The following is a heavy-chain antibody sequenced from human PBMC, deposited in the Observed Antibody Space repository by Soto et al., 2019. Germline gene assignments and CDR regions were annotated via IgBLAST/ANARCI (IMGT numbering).Heavy chain of an antibody. CDR1: VGSVSSGSYY. CDR2: IYYSGST. D-gene: IGHD3-10*01. V-gene: IGHV4-61*01. Sequence: SETLSLPCTVSVGSVSSGSYYWSWIRQPPGNGMEWIGYIYYSGSTDYNPSLKSRVTISVDTSKNQFSLKLSSVTAAETAVYYCARGKTYYYRSGTKYYYYYYGMDVWGQGTTVTVSS. CDR3: ARGKTYYYRSGTKYYYYYYGMDV. J-gene: IGHJ6*02.